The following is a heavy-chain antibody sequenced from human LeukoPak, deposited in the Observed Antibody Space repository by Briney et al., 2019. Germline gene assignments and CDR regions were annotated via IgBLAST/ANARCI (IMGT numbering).Heavy chain of an antibody. J-gene: IGHJ6*03. CDR1: GFTFSTYW. Sequence: SGGSLRLSCAASGFTFSTYWMSWVRQAPGGGREGVANVKQDGREKNYKESVKGRFTISRDDAKNSLYLQMDSLGPEDTAVYYCARVRGDYGEDYDYSYMDVWGKGTTVTISS. CDR3: ARVRGDYGEDYDYSYMDV. D-gene: IGHD4-17*01. V-gene: IGHV3-7*01. CDR2: VKQDGREK.